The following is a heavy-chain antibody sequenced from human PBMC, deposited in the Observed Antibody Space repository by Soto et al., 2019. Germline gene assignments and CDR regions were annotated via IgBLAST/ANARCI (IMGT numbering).Heavy chain of an antibody. J-gene: IGHJ2*01. CDR1: GFAVSTTY. V-gene: IGHV3-66*04. Sequence: EVQLVQSGGGLVQPGGSLRLSCAASGFAVSTTYMGWVRQAPGKGLEWVSSIYTNGNTYYADSVRGRFTISTDSPRDTLYLKMNSLGVDDTGMYFCARHVASYWYFDLWGRGTLVTVSS. CDR2: IYTNGNT. CDR3: ARHVASYWYFDL. D-gene: IGHD3-16*01.